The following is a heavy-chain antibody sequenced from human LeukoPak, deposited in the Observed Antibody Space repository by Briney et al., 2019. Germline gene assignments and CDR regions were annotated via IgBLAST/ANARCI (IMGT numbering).Heavy chain of an antibody. V-gene: IGHV3-66*02. CDR3: ARGYGSAAAGHGGFDP. CDR2: IYSGGST. CDR1: GFTVSSNY. J-gene: IGHJ5*02. Sequence: PGGSLRLSCAASGFTVSSNYMSWVPQAPGKGLEWVSVIYSGGSTYYADSVKGRFTISRDNSKNTLYLQMNSLRAEDTAVYYCARGYGSAAAGHGGFDPWGQGTLVTVSS. D-gene: IGHD6-13*01.